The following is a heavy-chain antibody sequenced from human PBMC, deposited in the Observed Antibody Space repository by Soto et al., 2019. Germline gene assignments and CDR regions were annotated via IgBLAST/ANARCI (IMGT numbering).Heavy chain of an antibody. D-gene: IGHD3-16*01. Sequence: LRLSCAASGFTFSSYEMNWVRQAPGKGLEWVSYISSSGSTIYYADSVKGRFTISRDNAKNSLYLQMNSLRAEDTAVYYCARDYAGGYYYYYGMDVWGQGTTVTVSS. CDR1: GFTFSSYE. CDR2: ISSSGSTI. CDR3: ARDYAGGYYYYYGMDV. J-gene: IGHJ6*02. V-gene: IGHV3-48*03.